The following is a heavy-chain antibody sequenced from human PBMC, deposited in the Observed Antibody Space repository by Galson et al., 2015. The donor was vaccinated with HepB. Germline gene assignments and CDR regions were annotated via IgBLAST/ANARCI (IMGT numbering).Heavy chain of an antibody. CDR3: AKMRGSQYQSYYFDY. D-gene: IGHD2-2*01. Sequence: SLRLSCAASGFTFSGYTFSWVRQAPGQGLEWVSNIRSTGATTSYADSVKGRFTISRDNSENTLYLQMNSLRAEDTAVYYCAKMRGSQYQSYYFDYWGQGTLVTVSS. V-gene: IGHV3-23*01. CDR2: IRSTGATT. J-gene: IGHJ4*02. CDR1: GFTFSGYT.